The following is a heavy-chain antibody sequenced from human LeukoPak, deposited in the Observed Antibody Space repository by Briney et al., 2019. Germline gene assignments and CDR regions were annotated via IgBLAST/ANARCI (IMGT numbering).Heavy chain of an antibody. CDR3: AKEGYSSSSPSVYYYSYYRDV. Sequence: GGSLRLSCAASGFTFDDYTMHWVRQAPGKGLKWVSLTSRDGASTYYADSMKGRFTIYTDNSKNSLYLQMNSLRTEDTALYYCAKEGYSSSSPSVYYYSYYRDVWGKGTTVTVSS. CDR2: TSRDGAST. J-gene: IGHJ6*03. D-gene: IGHD6-6*01. V-gene: IGHV3-43*01. CDR1: GFTFDDYT.